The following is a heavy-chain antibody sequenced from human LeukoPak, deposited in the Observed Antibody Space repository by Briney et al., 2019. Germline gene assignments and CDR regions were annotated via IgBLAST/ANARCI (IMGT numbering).Heavy chain of an antibody. V-gene: IGHV3-7*01. CDR1: GFTFSNYW. D-gene: IGHD6-19*01. CDR3: ARDPSLLHSGWYDY. Sequence: PGGSLRLSCAASGFTFSNYWMTWVRQAPGKGLDWVATIKQDGSEKYYVDSVKGRFTISRDNAKNSVYLQMNSLRVEDTAVYYCARDPSLLHSGWYDYWGQGTLVTVSS. J-gene: IGHJ4*02. CDR2: IKQDGSEK.